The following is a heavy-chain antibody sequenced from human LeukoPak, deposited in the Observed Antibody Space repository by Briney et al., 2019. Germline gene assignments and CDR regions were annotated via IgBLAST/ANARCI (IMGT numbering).Heavy chain of an antibody. CDR2: IKPNSGDT. CDR3: ARGLHSGTYYRYGFDI. Sequence: EASVKVSCKASGYTFTDYFMQWVRQAPGQGLEWMGWIKPNSGDTNYAQKFQGSVTMTRNTSITTAYMELSRLRSADTAVYYCARGLHSGTYYRYGFDIWGQGTMVTVSS. J-gene: IGHJ3*02. V-gene: IGHV1-2*02. CDR1: GYTFTDYF. D-gene: IGHD1-26*01.